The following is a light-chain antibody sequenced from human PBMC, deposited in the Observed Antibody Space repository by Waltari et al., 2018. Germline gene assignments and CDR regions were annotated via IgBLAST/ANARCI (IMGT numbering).Light chain of an antibody. J-gene: IGKJ4*01. CDR1: QSVSYY. CDR2: VAS. V-gene: IGKV1-39*01. Sequence: DVQMTQSPSSLSASVGDRVTITCRASQSVSYYLNWYQQKAGQAPKLLIYVASSLETGVPSRFSGSGSWTDFTLTISNLQPEDFATYLCQQTYNAPLTFGGGTKVEIK. CDR3: QQTYNAPLT.